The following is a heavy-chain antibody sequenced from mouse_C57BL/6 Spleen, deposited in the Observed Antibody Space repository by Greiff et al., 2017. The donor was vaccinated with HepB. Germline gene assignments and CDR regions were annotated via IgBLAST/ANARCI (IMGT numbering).Heavy chain of an antibody. CDR3: TVYYGNWFAY. CDR2: IDPENGDT. CDR1: GFNIKDDY. Sequence: VQLQQSGAELVRPGASVKLSCTASGFNIKDDYMHWVKQRPEQGLEWIGWIDPENGDTEYASKFQGKATITADTSSNTAYLQLSSLTSEDTAVYYCTVYYGNWFAYWGQGTLVTVSA. D-gene: IGHD2-1*01. J-gene: IGHJ3*01. V-gene: IGHV14-4*01.